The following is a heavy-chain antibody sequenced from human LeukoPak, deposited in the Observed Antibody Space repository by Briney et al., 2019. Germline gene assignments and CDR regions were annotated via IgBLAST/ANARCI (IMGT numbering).Heavy chain of an antibody. J-gene: IGHJ5*02. CDR2: IYYSGNT. D-gene: IGHD2-15*01. Sequence: SETLSLTCSVSGGSIRSTTYYWGWIRQPPGKGLEWIGSIYYSGNTYYSPSLMSRVTISVDTSKNQFSLNLSSVTAADTAVYYCARVKRYCSGGSCYSEFGWFDPWGQGTLVTVSS. V-gene: IGHV4-39*07. CDR1: GGSIRSTTYY. CDR3: ARVKRYCSGGSCYSEFGWFDP.